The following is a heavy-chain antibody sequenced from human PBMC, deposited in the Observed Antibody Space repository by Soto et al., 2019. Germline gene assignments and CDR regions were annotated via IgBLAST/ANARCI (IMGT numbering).Heavy chain of an antibody. V-gene: IGHV3-30-3*01. Sequence: GGSLRLSCAASGFTFSSYAMHWVRQAPGKGLEWVAVISYDGSNKYYADSVKGRFTISRDNSKHTLYLQMNSLRAEDTAVYYCARVYDFWSGYFYYYYYYGMDVWGQGTTVTVSS. CDR1: GFTFSSYA. J-gene: IGHJ6*02. D-gene: IGHD3-3*01. CDR2: ISYDGSNK. CDR3: ARVYDFWSGYFYYYYYYGMDV.